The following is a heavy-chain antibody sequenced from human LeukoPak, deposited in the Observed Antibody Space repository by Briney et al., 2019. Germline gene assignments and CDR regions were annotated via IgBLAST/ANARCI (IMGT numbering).Heavy chain of an antibody. CDR1: GGSFSGYC. Sequence: SETLSLTCAVYGGSFSGYCWSWIRQPPGKGLEWIGEINHSGSTNYNPSLKSRVTISVDTSKNQFSLKLSSVTAADTAVYYCARGRIVATANPFDYWGQGTLVTVSS. D-gene: IGHD5-12*01. CDR2: INHSGST. V-gene: IGHV4-34*01. CDR3: ARGRIVATANPFDY. J-gene: IGHJ4*02.